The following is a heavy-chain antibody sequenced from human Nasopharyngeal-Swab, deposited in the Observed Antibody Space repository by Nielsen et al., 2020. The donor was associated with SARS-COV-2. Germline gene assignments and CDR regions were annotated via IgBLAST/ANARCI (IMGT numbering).Heavy chain of an antibody. V-gene: IGHV3-11*06. Sequence: GESLKISCAASGFTFSDYYMSWIRQAPGKGLEWVPYISSSSSYTNYADSVKGRFTISRDNAKNSLYLQMNSLRAEDTAVYYCARDRLRQGYDFWSGYYPDAFDIWGQGTMVTVSS. J-gene: IGHJ3*02. CDR3: ARDRLRQGYDFWSGYYPDAFDI. D-gene: IGHD3-3*01. CDR2: ISSSSSYT. CDR1: GFTFSDYY.